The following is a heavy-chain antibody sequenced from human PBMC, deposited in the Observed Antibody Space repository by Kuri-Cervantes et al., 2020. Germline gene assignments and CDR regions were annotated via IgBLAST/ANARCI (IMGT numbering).Heavy chain of an antibody. V-gene: IGHV1-3*01. CDR1: GYTLTTYV. D-gene: IGHD6-6*01. CDR2: INAGSGNT. J-gene: IGHJ6*03. CDR3: AREGAGISSSSSMDV. Sequence: ASVKVSCKASGYTLTTYVMHWVRQAPGQRLEWMGWINAGSGNTKYSQKFQGRITITSDTSASTAYMELSSLRSEDTAVYYCAREGAGISSSSSMDVWGKGTTVTVSS.